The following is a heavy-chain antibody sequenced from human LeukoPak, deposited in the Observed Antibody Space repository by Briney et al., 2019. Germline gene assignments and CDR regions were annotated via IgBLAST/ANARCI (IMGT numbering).Heavy chain of an antibody. D-gene: IGHD4-23*01. CDR2: VYYSGST. CDR1: GGSISSTNYY. J-gene: IGHJ4*02. CDR3: ARGQYGGNFDY. Sequence: SETLSLTCTVSGGSISSTNYYWGWIRQPPGKGLEWIGRVYYSGSTDYNPSLKSRVTISVDTSKNQFSLKLSSVTAADTAVYYCARGQYGGNFDYWGQGTLVTVSS. V-gene: IGHV4-39*07.